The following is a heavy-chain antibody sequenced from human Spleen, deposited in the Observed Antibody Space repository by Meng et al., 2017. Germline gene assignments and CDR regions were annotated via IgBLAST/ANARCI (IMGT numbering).Heavy chain of an antibody. J-gene: IGHJ4*01. CDR3: ARRAVRGDIDY. V-gene: IGHV4-30-2*03. CDR1: GGSLSSRTYH. D-gene: IGHD3-10*01. CDR2: INYSGTT. Sequence: QLQLQESGSGLVKPSQTLSLTCAVSGGSLSSRTYHWGWIRQPPGKGLEWMGSINYSGTTYYHSSLKSQVTISVDTSKMQFSLRLTSVTAADTAVYYCARRAVRGDIDYWGHGTLVTVSS.